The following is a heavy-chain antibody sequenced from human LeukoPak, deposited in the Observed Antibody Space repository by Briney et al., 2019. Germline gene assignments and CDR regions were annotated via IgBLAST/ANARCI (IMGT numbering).Heavy chain of an antibody. Sequence: GGSLRLSCAASGFTFSSYEMNWVRQAPGKGLEWVSYISSSGSTIYYADSVKGRFTISRDNAKSSLYLQMNSLRAEDTAVYYCARDGEYSYGRFDYYYYGMDVWGQGTTVTVSS. CDR1: GFTFSSYE. V-gene: IGHV3-48*03. CDR2: ISSSGSTI. J-gene: IGHJ6*02. D-gene: IGHD5-18*01. CDR3: ARDGEYSYGRFDYYYYGMDV.